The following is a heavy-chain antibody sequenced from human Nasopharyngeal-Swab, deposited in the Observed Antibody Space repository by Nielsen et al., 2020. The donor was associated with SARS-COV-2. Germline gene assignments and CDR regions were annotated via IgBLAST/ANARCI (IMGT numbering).Heavy chain of an antibody. Sequence: ASVKVSCKASGYTFSSYYIHWVRQATGQGLEWMGWMNPNSGDTGLAQKFQGRVTMTRDTSIRTAYMELTSLRSEDTATYYCARGRGDYSENFAVIGYWGQGTLVTLSS. CDR3: ARGRGDYSENFAVIGY. CDR1: GYTFSSYY. J-gene: IGHJ4*02. D-gene: IGHD4-11*01. CDR2: MNPNSGDT. V-gene: IGHV1-8*02.